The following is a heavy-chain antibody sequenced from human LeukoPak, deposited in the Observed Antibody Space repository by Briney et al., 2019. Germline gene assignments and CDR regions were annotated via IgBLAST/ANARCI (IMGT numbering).Heavy chain of an antibody. V-gene: IGHV3-15*01. J-gene: IGHJ4*02. CDR1: GFTFSNAW. D-gene: IGHD3-10*01. Sequence: GGXXRLSCAASGFTFSNAWMSWVRQAPGKGLEWVGRIKSKTDGGTTDYAARVKGRFTISRDDSKNTLYLQMNSLKTEDTAVYYCTTDFPYYYGSGSFQATDYWGQGTLVTVSS. CDR2: IKSKTDGGTT. CDR3: TTDFPYYYGSGSFQATDY.